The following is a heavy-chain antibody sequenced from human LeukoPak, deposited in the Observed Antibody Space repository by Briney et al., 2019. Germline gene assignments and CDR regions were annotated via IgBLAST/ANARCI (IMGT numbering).Heavy chain of an antibody. J-gene: IGHJ4*02. CDR1: GYTFTSYG. Sequence: ASVKVSCKASGYTFTSYGISWVLQAPGQGLDWMGWISAYNGNTNYAQKLQGRVTMTTDTSTSPAYMELRSLRSDDTAVYYCARDPPRGYCSSTSCYGDYWGQGTLVTVSS. CDR2: ISAYNGNT. D-gene: IGHD2-2*01. CDR3: ARDPPRGYCSSTSCYGDY. V-gene: IGHV1-18*01.